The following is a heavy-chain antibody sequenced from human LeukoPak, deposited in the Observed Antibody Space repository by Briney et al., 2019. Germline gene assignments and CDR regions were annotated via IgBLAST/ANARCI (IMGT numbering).Heavy chain of an antibody. V-gene: IGHV5-10-1*01. D-gene: IGHD5-18*01. CDR1: GYSFTSYW. J-gene: IGHJ4*02. Sequence: GESLRISCKGSGYSFTSYWINWVRQMPGKGLEWMGRIDPSDSYANYSPSFQGHVTISADKSINTAYLQWGSLKASDTAMYYCARPRLNTAMITGAWDFDYWGQGTLVTVSS. CDR3: ARPRLNTAMITGAWDFDY. CDR2: IDPSDSYA.